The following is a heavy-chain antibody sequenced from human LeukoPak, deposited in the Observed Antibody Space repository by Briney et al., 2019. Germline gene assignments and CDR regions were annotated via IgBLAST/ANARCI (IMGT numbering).Heavy chain of an antibody. Sequence: SETLSLTCTVSGGSISTTSYYGVWIRQPPGKGLEWIGSIYYTGSTNYNPSLKSRVTLYVDTSKNQFSFELSSVTTADTAVYYCARGRNGDFDYWGQGTLVTVSS. D-gene: IGHD4-17*01. CDR2: IYYTGST. CDR1: GGSISTTSYY. J-gene: IGHJ4*02. V-gene: IGHV4-39*01. CDR3: ARGRNGDFDY.